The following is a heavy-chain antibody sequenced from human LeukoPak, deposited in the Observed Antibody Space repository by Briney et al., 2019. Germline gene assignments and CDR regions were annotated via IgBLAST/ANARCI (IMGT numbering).Heavy chain of an antibody. CDR1: GFTFSSYA. V-gene: IGHV3-23*01. J-gene: IGHJ4*02. D-gene: IGHD5-18*01. CDR2: ISGSGGST. Sequence: GGSLRLSRVASGFTFSSYAMTWVRQAPGKGLEWVSAISGSGGSTYYADSVKGRFTISRDNSKNTLYLQMNSLRAEDTAVYYCAKDDEYSYGTDYWGQGTLVTVSS. CDR3: AKDDEYSYGTDY.